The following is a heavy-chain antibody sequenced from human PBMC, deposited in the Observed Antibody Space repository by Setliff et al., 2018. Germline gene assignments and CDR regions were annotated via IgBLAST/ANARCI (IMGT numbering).Heavy chain of an antibody. CDR3: ARGQYNSGYYGEPSSYYFDS. CDR2: VSASGST. CDR1: GGSMNPYY. J-gene: IGHJ4*02. D-gene: IGHD5-12*01. V-gene: IGHV4-4*08. Sequence: SETLSLTCTVSGGSMNPYYWSWIRLPPGKGLEWIGDVSASGSTKYSPSLESRLTIFMDSSKSQFSLWSSSVTAADTATYYCARGQYNSGYYGEPSSYYFDSWAQGTLVTVSS.